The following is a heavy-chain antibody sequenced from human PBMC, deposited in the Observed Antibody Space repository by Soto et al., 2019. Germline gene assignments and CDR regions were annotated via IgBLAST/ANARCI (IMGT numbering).Heavy chain of an antibody. J-gene: IGHJ4*02. CDR3: TRGGDPYKTGH. V-gene: IGHV4-59*01. Sequence: SETLSLTCTVSDGSISSYYWNWIRQPPGKGLEWIGYIYYSGSTNYNPSLKSRVTISVDTSKNQFSLKLSSVNTADTAIYYCTRGGDPYKTGHWGQGTLVTVSS. CDR1: DGSISSYY. CDR2: IYYSGST. D-gene: IGHD2-21*01.